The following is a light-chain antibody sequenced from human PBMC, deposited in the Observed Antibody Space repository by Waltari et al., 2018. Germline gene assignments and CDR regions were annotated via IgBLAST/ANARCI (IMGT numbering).Light chain of an antibody. J-gene: IGLJ2*01. CDR1: SSHIGRKA. CDR2: TND. CDR3: AAWDDSLNGVV. Sequence: QSVLTHPPSVSGTPGQRVTISCSVSSSHIGRKAVNWYEHLPGTAPKHLIYTNDQRPSGVPDRFSGSKSGTSASLAISGLQSEDEADYYCAAWDDSLNGVVFGGGTKVTVL. V-gene: IGLV1-44*01.